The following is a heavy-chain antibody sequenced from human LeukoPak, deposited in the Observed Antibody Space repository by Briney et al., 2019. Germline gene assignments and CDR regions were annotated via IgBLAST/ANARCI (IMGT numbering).Heavy chain of an antibody. CDR3: ARDPSGSGWSLNY. D-gene: IGHD6-19*01. Sequence: GGSLRLPCTASGFNFGSDAMHWVRQAPGKGLEWVAFIWYDGSNDHYADSVKGRFTISRDNSKNTVCLQMNSLRVEDTAVYYCARDPSGSGWSLNYWGQGTLVTVSS. CDR2: IWYDGSND. J-gene: IGHJ4*02. CDR1: GFNFGSDA. V-gene: IGHV3-33*01.